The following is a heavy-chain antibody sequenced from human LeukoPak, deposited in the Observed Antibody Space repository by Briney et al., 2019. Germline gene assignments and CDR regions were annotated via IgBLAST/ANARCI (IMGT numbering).Heavy chain of an antibody. D-gene: IGHD3-3*01. J-gene: IGHJ5*02. CDR3: ARDHYDFWSGYYRENWFDP. CDR1: GGSISSGSYY. CDR2: IYTSGST. V-gene: IGHV4-61*02. Sequence: SETLSLTCTVSGGSISSGSYYWSWIRQPAGKGLEWIGRIYTSGSTNYNPSLKSRVTISVDTSKNQFSLKLSSVTAADTAVYYCARDHYDFWSGYYRENWFDPWGQGTLVTVSS.